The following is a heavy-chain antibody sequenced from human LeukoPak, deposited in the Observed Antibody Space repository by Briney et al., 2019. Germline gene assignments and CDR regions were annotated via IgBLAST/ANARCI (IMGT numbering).Heavy chain of an antibody. D-gene: IGHD6-13*01. CDR1: GGSFSGYY. V-gene: IGHV4-34*01. Sequence: SETLSLTCAVYGGSFSGYYWSWIRQPPGKGLEWIGEINHSGSTNYNPSLKSRVTISVGTSKNQFSLKLSSVTAADTAVYYCARGLMAIAAAGTYPDYWGQGTLVTVSS. CDR2: INHSGST. J-gene: IGHJ4*02. CDR3: ARGLMAIAAAGTYPDY.